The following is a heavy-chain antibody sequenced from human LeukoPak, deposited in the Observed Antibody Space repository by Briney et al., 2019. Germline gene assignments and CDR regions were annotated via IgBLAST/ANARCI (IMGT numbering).Heavy chain of an antibody. CDR1: GGSFNGYY. J-gene: IGHJ5*02. D-gene: IGHD3-10*01. V-gene: IGHV4-34*01. CDR3: ARDPPDYYGSGSYSDVNWFDP. CDR2: INHSGST. Sequence: SETLSLTCAVYGGSFNGYYWSWIRQPPGKGLEWIGEINHSGSTNYNPSLKSRVTISVDTSKNQFSLKLSSVTAADTAVYYCARDPPDYYGSGSYSDVNWFDPWGQGTLVTVSS.